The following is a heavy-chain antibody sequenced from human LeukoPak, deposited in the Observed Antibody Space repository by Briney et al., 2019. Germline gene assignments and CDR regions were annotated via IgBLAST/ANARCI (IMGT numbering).Heavy chain of an antibody. CDR2: ICHSGST. CDR1: GYSISSDYY. D-gene: IGHD6-6*01. V-gene: IGHV4-38-2*01. Sequence: PSETLSLTCAVSGYSISSDYYWAWIRQPPGKGLEWIGSICHSGSTYYNPYLKSRVTISVDTSKNQFSLKLSSVTAADTAVYYCARPAYADYSSSLWAYWGQGTLVTVSS. J-gene: IGHJ4*02. CDR3: ARPAYADYSSSLWAY.